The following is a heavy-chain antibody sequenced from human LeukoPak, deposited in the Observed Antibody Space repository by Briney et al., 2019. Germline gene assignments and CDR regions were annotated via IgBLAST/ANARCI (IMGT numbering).Heavy chain of an antibody. CDR2: ISTSGST. D-gene: IGHD3-22*01. J-gene: IGHJ4*02. CDR3: ARDHYYNSSGYTFGY. CDR1: GGSISSYY. V-gene: IGHV4-4*07. Sequence: PSETLSLTCTVSGGSISSYYWSWIRQPPGKGLEWIGRISTSGSTDYNPSLKSRVTMSVDTSKNQFSLKLSSVTAADTAVYYCARDHYYNSSGYTFGYWGQGTLVTVSS.